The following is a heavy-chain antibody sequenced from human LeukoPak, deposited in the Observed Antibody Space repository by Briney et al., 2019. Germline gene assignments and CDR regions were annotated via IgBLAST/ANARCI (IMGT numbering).Heavy chain of an antibody. V-gene: IGHV3-48*02. J-gene: IGHJ6*02. D-gene: IGHD6-19*01. Sequence: GGSLRLSCAASGFTFSSYSMTWVRQAPGKGLEWVSYISLSSTTIYYADSVKGRFTISRDDAKNSLYLQMNSLRDEDTAVYYCARVQQWLVRDYYYYGMDVWGQGTTVTVSS. CDR1: GFTFSSYS. CDR2: ISLSSTTI. CDR3: ARVQQWLVRDYYYYGMDV.